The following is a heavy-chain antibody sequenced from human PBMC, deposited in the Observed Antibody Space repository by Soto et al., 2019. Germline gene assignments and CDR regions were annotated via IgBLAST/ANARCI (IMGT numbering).Heavy chain of an antibody. CDR1: GYTFTSYG. V-gene: IGHV1-18*01. J-gene: IGHJ4*02. CDR3: XXXXXXALIDY. CDR2: ISAYNGNT. Sequence: QVQLVQSGAEVKKPGASVKVSCKASGYTFTSYGISWVRQAPGQGLEWMGWISAYNGNTKYAQKLQGRVTMTTDTSTSTAYMELRSLRSEDTAXXXXXXXXXXALIDYWGQGTLVTVSS.